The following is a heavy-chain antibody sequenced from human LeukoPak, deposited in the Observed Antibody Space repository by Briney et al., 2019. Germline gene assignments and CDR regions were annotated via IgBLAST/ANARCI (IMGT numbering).Heavy chain of an antibody. CDR2: IKVGGIEK. D-gene: IGHD6-19*01. Sequence: GVSLRLSCVPSGFLFRDHWMRWVRQATGKGPEGVANIKVGGIEKYYADSVKGRFTNSRENAKNPLYLQMDSLRAEDTAVYYCARDSAGSGWVYWGKGTLVTVSS. J-gene: IGHJ4*02. CDR3: ARDSAGSGWVY. CDR1: GFLFRDHW. V-gene: IGHV3-7*04.